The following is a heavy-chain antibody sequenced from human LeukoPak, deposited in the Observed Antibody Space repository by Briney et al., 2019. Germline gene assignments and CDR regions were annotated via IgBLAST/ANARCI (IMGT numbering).Heavy chain of an antibody. D-gene: IGHD5-24*01. CDR1: GGSISSYY. V-gene: IGHV4-59*01. J-gene: IGHJ4*02. CDR2: IYYSGST. Sequence: PSETLSLTCTVSGGSISSYYWSWIRQPPGKGLEWIGYIYYSGSTNYNPSLESRVTISVDTSKNQFSLKLSSVTAADTAVYYCARGRWLHAFFDYWGQGTLVTVSS. CDR3: ARGRWLHAFFDY.